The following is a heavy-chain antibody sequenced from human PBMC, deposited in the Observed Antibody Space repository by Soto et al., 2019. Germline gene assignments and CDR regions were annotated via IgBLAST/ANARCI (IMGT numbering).Heavy chain of an antibody. CDR1: GFTFSSYA. CDR3: AKGRGGNSVAY. CDR2: ISGSGGST. Sequence: EVQLLESGGGLVQPGGSLRLSCAASGFTFSSYAMSWVRQAPGKGLEWVSAISGSGGSTYYADSVKGRFTISRDNSKNTVYLQMNSLRAEDTDVYYCAKGRGGNSVAYWGQGTLVTVSS. D-gene: IGHD2-21*02. J-gene: IGHJ4*02. V-gene: IGHV3-23*01.